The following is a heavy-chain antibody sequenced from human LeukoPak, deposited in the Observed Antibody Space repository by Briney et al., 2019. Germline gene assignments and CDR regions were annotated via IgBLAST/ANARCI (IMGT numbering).Heavy chain of an antibody. CDR1: GGSISSYY. J-gene: IGHJ6*03. CDR2: IYYSGST. V-gene: IGHV4-59*01. CDR3: ARATIQLWSYYYYYYYMDV. D-gene: IGHD5-18*01. Sequence: SETLSLTCTVSGGSISSYYWSWIRQPPGKGLEWIGYIYYSGSTNYNPSLKSRVTISVDTSKSQFSLKLSSVTAADTAVYYCARATIQLWSYYYYYYYMDVWGKGTTVTVSS.